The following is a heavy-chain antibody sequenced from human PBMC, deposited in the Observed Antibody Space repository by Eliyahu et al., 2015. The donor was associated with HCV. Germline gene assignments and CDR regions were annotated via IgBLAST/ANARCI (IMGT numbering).Heavy chain of an antibody. D-gene: IGHD1-1*01. J-gene: IGHJ4*02. V-gene: IGHV3-74*03. CDR1: EFTFSNYW. CDR3: ATLKPSTGDSY. CDR2: INTGGTTT. Sequence: EVRLVESGGDFVQPGGSLRLSCTASEFTFSNYWMHWVRQAPGKGLVWVSLINTGGTTTTYAGSVKGRFTISRDDAKSTLYLQMSSLRADDTAIYYCATLKPSTGDSYWGRGTLVTVSS.